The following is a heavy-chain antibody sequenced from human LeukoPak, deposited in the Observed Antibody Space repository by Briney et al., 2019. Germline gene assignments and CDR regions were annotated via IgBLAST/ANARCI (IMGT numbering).Heavy chain of an antibody. D-gene: IGHD4-23*01. Sequence: GGSLRLSCAASGFTFSSYAMSWVRQAPGKGLEWVSAISGSGGSTYYADSVKGRFTISRDNSKNSLYLQMNSLRVEDTALYYCARVRSVGGNPHAFNIWGQGTMVTVSS. J-gene: IGHJ3*02. V-gene: IGHV3-23*01. CDR3: ARVRSVGGNPHAFNI. CDR2: ISGSGGST. CDR1: GFTFSSYA.